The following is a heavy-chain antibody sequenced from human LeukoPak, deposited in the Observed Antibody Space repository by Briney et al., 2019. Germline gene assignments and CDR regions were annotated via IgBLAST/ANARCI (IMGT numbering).Heavy chain of an antibody. CDR1: GYTFTSYG. J-gene: IGHJ4*02. V-gene: IGHV1-18*01. Sequence: EASVKVSCKASGYTFTSYGISWVRQAPGQGLEWMGWISAYNGNTNYAQKLQGRVTMTTDTSTSTAYMELRSLRSDDTAVYYCARDVEVVPAAIAGATTNFDYWGQGTLVTVSS. D-gene: IGHD2-2*01. CDR2: ISAYNGNT. CDR3: ARDVEVVPAAIAGATTNFDY.